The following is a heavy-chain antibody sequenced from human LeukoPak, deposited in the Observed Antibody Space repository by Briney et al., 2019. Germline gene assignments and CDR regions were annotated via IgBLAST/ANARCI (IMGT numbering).Heavy chain of an antibody. CDR1: GYSFTNYW. D-gene: IGHD3-22*01. Sequence: GESLKISCKASGYSFTNYWIGWVRQMPGKGLEWMGLIYPGDSTTRYSPSSQGQVTISADNSINTAYLQWSSLAASDTAIYYCAGTYHGRGYGAFDIWGQGTLVTVPS. V-gene: IGHV5-51*01. CDR2: IYPGDSTT. CDR3: AGTYHGRGYGAFDI. J-gene: IGHJ3*02.